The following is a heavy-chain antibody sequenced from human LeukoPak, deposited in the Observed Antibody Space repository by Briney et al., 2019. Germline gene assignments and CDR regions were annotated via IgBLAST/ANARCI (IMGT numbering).Heavy chain of an antibody. Sequence: SETLSLTCTVSGGSISSGGYYWSWIRQHPGKGLEWIGYISYSGSTYYNPSLKSRVTISVDTSKNQSSLRLSSVTAADTAVYYCARDGDYVGLWGQGTLVTVSS. CDR2: ISYSGST. CDR3: ARDGDYVGL. V-gene: IGHV4-31*03. J-gene: IGHJ4*02. D-gene: IGHD4-17*01. CDR1: GGSISSGGYY.